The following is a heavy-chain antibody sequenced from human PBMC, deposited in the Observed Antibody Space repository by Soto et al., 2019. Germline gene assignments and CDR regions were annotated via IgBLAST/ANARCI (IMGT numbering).Heavy chain of an antibody. CDR2: IKQDGSEK. CDR3: ARVGPRTLNGYDPFDI. CDR1: GFTFTNYW. V-gene: IGHV3-7*01. D-gene: IGHD5-18*01. J-gene: IGHJ3*02. Sequence: PGGSLRLSCAASGFTFTNYWMSWVRQAPGKGLEWVANIKQDGSEKKYVDSVKGRFTISRDNAPNSLYLEMNSLRADDTAVYYCARVGPRTLNGYDPFDIWGQGTMVTVSS.